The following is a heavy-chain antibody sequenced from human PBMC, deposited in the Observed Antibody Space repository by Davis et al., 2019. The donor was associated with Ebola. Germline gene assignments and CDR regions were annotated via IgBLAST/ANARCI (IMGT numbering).Heavy chain of an antibody. J-gene: IGHJ4*02. CDR1: GFTFSSYS. V-gene: IGHV3-48*02. CDR3: ARDTPRITIFGVVIQEPGDY. D-gene: IGHD3-3*01. Sequence: GESLKISCAASGFTFSSYSMNWVRQAPGKGLEWVSYISSSSSTIYYADSVKGRFTISRDNAKNSLYLQMNSLRDEDTAVYYCARDTPRITIFGVVIQEPGDYWGQGTLVTVSS. CDR2: ISSSSSTI.